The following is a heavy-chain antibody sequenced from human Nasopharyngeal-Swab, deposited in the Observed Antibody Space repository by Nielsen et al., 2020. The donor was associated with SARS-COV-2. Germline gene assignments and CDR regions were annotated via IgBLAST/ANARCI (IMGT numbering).Heavy chain of an antibody. J-gene: IGHJ2*01. CDR3: ATNLYCSGGSCYQIQNWYFDL. Sequence: ASVKVSCKASGYTFTSYAMHWVRQAPGQRLEWMGWINAGNGNTKYSQKFQGRVTITGDTSASTAYMELSSLRSEDTAVYYCATNLYCSGGSCYQIQNWYFDLWGRGTLVTVSS. CDR2: INAGNGNT. V-gene: IGHV1-3*01. CDR1: GYTFTSYA. D-gene: IGHD2-15*01.